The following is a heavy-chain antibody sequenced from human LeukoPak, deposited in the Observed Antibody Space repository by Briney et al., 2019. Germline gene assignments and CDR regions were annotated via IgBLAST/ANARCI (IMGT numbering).Heavy chain of an antibody. V-gene: IGHV4-59*08. J-gene: IGHJ4*02. Sequence: SETLSLTCTVSGGSISSYYWSWIRQPPGKGLEWIGHIYYSGSTHYNPSLKSRVTISVDTSKNQFSLKLSSVTAADTAVYYCARHVGNSGSGSYLTYFDYWDQGTLVTVSS. D-gene: IGHD3-10*01. CDR2: IYYSGST. CDR1: GGSISSYY. CDR3: ARHVGNSGSGSYLTYFDY.